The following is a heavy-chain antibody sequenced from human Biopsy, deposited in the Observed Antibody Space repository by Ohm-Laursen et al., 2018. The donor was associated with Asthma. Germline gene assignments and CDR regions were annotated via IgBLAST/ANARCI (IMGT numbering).Heavy chain of an antibody. D-gene: IGHD3-16*02. J-gene: IGHJ4*02. CDR2: IRSKANNQTT. CDR3: TTGVIAAGDTNLDY. CDR1: GFTFSHYN. Sequence: SLRLSCAASGFTFSHYNMNWVRQTPGKGLEWVGRIRSKANNQTTAYAAAVEGRFSISRDDSKGTAFLHMNRLKTDDTAVYFCTTGVIAAGDTNLDYWGRGILVTVSS. V-gene: IGHV3-73*01.